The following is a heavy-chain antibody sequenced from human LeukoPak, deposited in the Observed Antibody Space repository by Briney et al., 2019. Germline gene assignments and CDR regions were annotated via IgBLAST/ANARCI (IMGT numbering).Heavy chain of an antibody. CDR1: GGSFSGYY. J-gene: IGHJ5*02. Sequence: NTSETLSLTCAVYGGSFSGYYWSWIRQPPGKGLEWIGEINHSGSTNYNPSLKSRVTISVDTSKNQFSLKLSSVTAADTAVYYCAAQTYGYSYGLEPQSKNWFDPWGQGTLVTVSS. V-gene: IGHV4-34*01. CDR3: AAQTYGYSYGLEPQSKNWFDP. CDR2: INHSGST. D-gene: IGHD5-18*01.